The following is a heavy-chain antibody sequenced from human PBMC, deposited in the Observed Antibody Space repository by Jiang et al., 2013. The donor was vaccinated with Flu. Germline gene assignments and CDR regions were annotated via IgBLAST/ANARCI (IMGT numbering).Heavy chain of an antibody. CDR3: ARDHLKPGIAAAYDAFDI. D-gene: IGHD6-13*01. CDR2: TYYRSKWYN. J-gene: IGHJ3*02. V-gene: IGHV6-1*01. Sequence: SQTLSLTCAISGDSVSSNSAAWNWIRQSPSRGLEWLGRTYYRSKWYNDYAVSVKSRITINPDTSKNQFSLQLNSVTPEDTAVYYCARDHLKPGIAAAYDAFDIWGQGTMVTVSS. CDR1: GDSVSSNSAA.